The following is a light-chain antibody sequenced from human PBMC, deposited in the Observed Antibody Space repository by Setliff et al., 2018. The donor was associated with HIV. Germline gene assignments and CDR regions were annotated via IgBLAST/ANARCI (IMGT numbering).Light chain of an antibody. CDR1: NIGRKS. Sequence: SYALTQPPSVSVAPGKTARITCGGNNIGRKSVHWYQQKPGQAPVLVIYYDSDRPSGIPERFSGSNSGNTATLTISRVEAGDEADYYCQVWDSSSDHSEVFGTGTKVTVL. CDR3: QVWDSSSDHSEV. V-gene: IGLV3-21*04. J-gene: IGLJ1*01. CDR2: YDS.